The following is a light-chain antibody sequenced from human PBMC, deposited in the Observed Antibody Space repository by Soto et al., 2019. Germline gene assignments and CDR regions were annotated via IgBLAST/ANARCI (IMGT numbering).Light chain of an antibody. CDR1: QSVSSTY. V-gene: IGKV3-20*01. CDR2: GAS. Sequence: EIVLTQSPGTLSLSPGERATLSCRASQSVSSTYLAWYQQKHGQPPRLLIYGASSRATGIPDRFSGSGSGTDFTLTISSLEPEDFAVYYCQQYGSSPLFTFGPGTKVDIK. CDR3: QQYGSSPLFT. J-gene: IGKJ3*01.